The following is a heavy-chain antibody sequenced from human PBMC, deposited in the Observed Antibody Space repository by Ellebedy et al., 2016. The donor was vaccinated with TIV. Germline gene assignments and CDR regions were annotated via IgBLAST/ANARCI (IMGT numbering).Heavy chain of an antibody. CDR2: IYPGDSDT. J-gene: IGHJ4*02. CDR1: GYSFTTYW. D-gene: IGHD4-17*01. Sequence: GESLKISCKGSGYSFTTYWIGWVRQMPGKGLEWMAIIYPGDSDTSYTPSFQGQITISVDNSISTAYLQWSSLKASDTAMYYCARNFGDYLDYWGQGTLVTVSS. V-gene: IGHV5-51*01. CDR3: ARNFGDYLDY.